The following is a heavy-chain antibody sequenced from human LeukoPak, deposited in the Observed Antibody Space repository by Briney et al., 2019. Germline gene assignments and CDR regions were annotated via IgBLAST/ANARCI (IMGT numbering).Heavy chain of an antibody. D-gene: IGHD6-13*01. V-gene: IGHV3-15*01. CDR1: GFPFSNAW. CDR2: IHSKTDGGTT. Sequence: GVTLRLFCAASGFPFSNAWMMWVRQASGKGLEWVGRIHSKTDGGTTDYAAPVKGRFAMSRDDSKNALYLQINSLKTEDTAVYYCTTGGPFRSSLYGYYFDYWGQGTLVTVPS. J-gene: IGHJ4*02. CDR3: TTGGPFRSSLYGYYFDY.